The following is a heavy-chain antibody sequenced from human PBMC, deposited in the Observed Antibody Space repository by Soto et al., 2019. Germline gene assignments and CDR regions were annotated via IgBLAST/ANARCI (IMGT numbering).Heavy chain of an antibody. CDR2: IYTSGST. V-gene: IGHV4-4*07. CDR3: ASSVVPAAIVYFQH. D-gene: IGHD2-2*02. CDR1: GGSISSYY. J-gene: IGHJ1*01. Sequence: PSETLSLTCTVSGGSISSYYWSWIRQPAGKGLEWIGRIYTSGSTNYNPSLKSRVTMSVDTSKNQFSLKLSSVTAADTAVYYCASSVVPAAIVYFQHWGQGTLVTVSS.